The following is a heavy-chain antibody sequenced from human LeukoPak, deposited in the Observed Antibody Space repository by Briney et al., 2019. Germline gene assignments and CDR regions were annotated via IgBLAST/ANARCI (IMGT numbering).Heavy chain of an antibody. D-gene: IGHD5-18*01. CDR3: AKASRGYSSNDAFDI. Sequence: GGSLRLSCAASGFTISSCAMSWGRHAPRKGLEWVSAISGSGGSTYYADSVKGRFTISRDNSKNTLYLQMNSLRAEDTAVYYCAKASRGYSSNDAFDIWGQGTMVTVSS. CDR2: ISGSGGST. V-gene: IGHV3-23*01. J-gene: IGHJ3*02. CDR1: GFTISSCA.